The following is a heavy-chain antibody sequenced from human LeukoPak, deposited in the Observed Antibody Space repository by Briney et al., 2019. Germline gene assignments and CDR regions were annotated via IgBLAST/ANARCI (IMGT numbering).Heavy chain of an antibody. V-gene: IGHV4-34*01. J-gene: IGHJ4*02. D-gene: IGHD3-22*01. CDR2: ITESGDT. CDR3: ARPSGGYYYSFQY. CDR1: GGSFSGYY. Sequence: SETLSLTCAVYGGSFSGYYWTWLRQPPGKGLEWIGQITESGDTNYNPSLKSRVAISADTSKIQFSLTLTSVTAADTAVYFCARPSGGYYYSFQYWGQGALVSVSS.